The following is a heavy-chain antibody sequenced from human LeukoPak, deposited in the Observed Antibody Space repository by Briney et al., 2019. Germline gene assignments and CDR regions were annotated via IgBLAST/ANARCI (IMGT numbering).Heavy chain of an antibody. CDR3: ARGRGQLLLGGDAFDI. J-gene: IGHJ3*02. CDR1: GFTFSSYS. V-gene: IGHV3-48*01. D-gene: IGHD2-2*01. CDR2: ISSSSSTI. Sequence: KAGGSLRLSCAASGFTFSSYSMNWVRQAPGKGLEWVSYISSSSSTIYYADSVKGRFTISRDNAKNSLYLQMNGLRAEDTAVYYCARGRGQLLLGGDAFDIWGQGTMVTVSS.